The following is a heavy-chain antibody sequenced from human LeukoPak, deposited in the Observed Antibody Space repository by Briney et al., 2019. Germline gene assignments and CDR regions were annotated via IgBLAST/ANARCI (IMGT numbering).Heavy chain of an antibody. D-gene: IGHD3-10*01. CDR1: GGSISSSSYY. V-gene: IGHV4-39*01. CDR3: ARQGLLWFGEFPNMDV. J-gene: IGHJ6*03. Sequence: SETLSLTCTVSGGSISSSSYYWGWIRQPPGKGLEWIGRIYYSGSTYYNPSLKSRVTISVDTSKNQFSLKLSSVTAADTAVYYCARQGLLWFGEFPNMDVWGKGTTVTISS. CDR2: IYYSGST.